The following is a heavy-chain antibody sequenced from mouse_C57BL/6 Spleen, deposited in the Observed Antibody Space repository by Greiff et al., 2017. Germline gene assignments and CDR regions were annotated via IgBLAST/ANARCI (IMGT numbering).Heavy chain of an antibody. Sequence: QVQLQQPGADLVKPGASVKFSCKASGYTFTSYWMHWVQQRPGQGLEWIGMIHPNCGSTNYNEKFKSKATLTVDKSSSTDDMQLSSLTSEDSAVYYWARREDDDWFAYWGQGTLVTVSA. CDR2: IHPNCGST. V-gene: IGHV1-64*01. CDR1: GYTFTSYW. J-gene: IGHJ3*01. CDR3: ARREDDDWFAY.